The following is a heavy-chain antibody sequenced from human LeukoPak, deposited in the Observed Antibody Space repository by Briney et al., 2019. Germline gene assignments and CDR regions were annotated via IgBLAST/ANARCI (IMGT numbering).Heavy chain of an antibody. D-gene: IGHD3-22*01. CDR3: AKAASMIVVVTPDY. Sequence: PGRSLRLSCAASGFTFSSYGMHWVRQAPGKGLEWVAVISYDGSNKYYADSVKGRFTISRDNSKNTLYLQMNSLRAEDTAVYYCAKAASMIVVVTPDYWGQGTLVTVSS. CDR1: GFTFSSYG. V-gene: IGHV3-30*18. CDR2: ISYDGSNK. J-gene: IGHJ4*02.